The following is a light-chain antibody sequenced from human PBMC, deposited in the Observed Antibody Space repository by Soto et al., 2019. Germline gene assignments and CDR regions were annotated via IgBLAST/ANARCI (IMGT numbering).Light chain of an antibody. J-gene: IGKJ5*01. CDR3: QQSYSTPPIT. Sequence: DIQMTQSPSSLSASVGDRVTITCRASQSISSYLNWYQQKPGKAXKLLVYAASSLQSGVPSRFSGSVSGTDFTLTISSLQPEDFANYYGQQSYSTPPITFGQGTRLEIK. CDR1: QSISSY. V-gene: IGKV1-39*01. CDR2: AAS.